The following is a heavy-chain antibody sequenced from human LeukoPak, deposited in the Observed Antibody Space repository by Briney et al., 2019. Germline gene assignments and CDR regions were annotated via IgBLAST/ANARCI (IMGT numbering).Heavy chain of an antibody. D-gene: IGHD4-23*01. V-gene: IGHV1-2*02. Sequence: ASVKVSCKASGFTSTGYYIHWVRQAPGQGLEWMGWVNPNSGGTKYAQKFQGRVSMTSDTSISTAYMELSGLTSDDTAVYYCARDTYGGNWSLGYWGQGTLVTVSS. J-gene: IGHJ4*02. CDR1: GFTSTGYY. CDR2: VNPNSGGT. CDR3: ARDTYGGNWSLGY.